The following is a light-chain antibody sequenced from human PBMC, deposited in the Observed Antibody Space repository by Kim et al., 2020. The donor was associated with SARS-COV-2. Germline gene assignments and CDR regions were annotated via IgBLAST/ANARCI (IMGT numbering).Light chain of an antibody. V-gene: IGLV3-10*01. J-gene: IGLJ2*01. CDR2: EDS. CDR3: YSTDSSGNHPLV. Sequence: SYELTQPPSVSVSPGQTARITCSGDALPKKSAYWYQQKSGQAPVLVIYEDSKRPSGIPERFSGSSSGTMATLTISGAQVEDEADYYCYSTDSSGNHPLVF. CDR1: ALPKKS.